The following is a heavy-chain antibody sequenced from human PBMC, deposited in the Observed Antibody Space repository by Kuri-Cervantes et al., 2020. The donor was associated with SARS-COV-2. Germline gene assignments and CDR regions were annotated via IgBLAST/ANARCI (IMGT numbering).Heavy chain of an antibody. D-gene: IGHD6-19*01. CDR2: IYYSGST. J-gene: IGHJ4*02. CDR3: ARLTGWYQSDY. Sequence: GSLRLSCTVSGGSISSYYWSWIRQPPGKGLEWIGYIYYSGSTNYNPSLKSRVTISVDTSKNQFSLKLSSVTAADTAVYYCARLTGWYQSDYWGQGTLVTVSS. CDR1: GGSISSYY. V-gene: IGHV4-59*12.